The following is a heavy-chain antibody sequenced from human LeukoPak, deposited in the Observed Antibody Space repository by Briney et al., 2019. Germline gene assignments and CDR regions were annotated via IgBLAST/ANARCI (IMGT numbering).Heavy chain of an antibody. CDR3: ARGGSSCYGCHNWFDP. CDR2: VDKSGST. D-gene: IGHD2-2*01. CDR1: GDSIRNYY. Sequence: SEALSLTCSVSGDSIRNYYWSWIRQSPGKGLEWIGYVDKSGSTNYNPSFTSRVIVSSDTSRNEFSLNLNSVTAADTAIYYCARGGSSCYGCHNWFDPWGQGTRVTVSS. J-gene: IGHJ5*02. V-gene: IGHV4-59*01.